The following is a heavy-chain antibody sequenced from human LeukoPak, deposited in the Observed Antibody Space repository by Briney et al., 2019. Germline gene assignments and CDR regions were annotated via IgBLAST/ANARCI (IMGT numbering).Heavy chain of an antibody. Sequence: GGSLRLSCAASGFTFSSYSMNWVRQAPGKGLEWVSSISSSSSYIYYADSVKGRFTISRDNAKNSLYLQMNSLRAEDTAVYYCARGQVPKGVRASNGDYWGQGTLVTVSS. D-gene: IGHD3-10*01. V-gene: IGHV3-21*01. CDR2: ISSSSSYI. CDR1: GFTFSSYS. CDR3: ARGQVPKGVRASNGDY. J-gene: IGHJ4*02.